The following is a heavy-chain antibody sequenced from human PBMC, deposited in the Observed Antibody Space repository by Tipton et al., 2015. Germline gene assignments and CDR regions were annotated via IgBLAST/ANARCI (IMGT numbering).Heavy chain of an antibody. D-gene: IGHD3-10*01. CDR3: ASTLLEFYYYAMDV. V-gene: IGHV4-4*07. CDR1: GGPISSYY. J-gene: IGHJ6*02. Sequence: TLSLTCTASGGPISSYYWSWIRQPAGKGLEWIGRIHSSGGTKDNPSLKSRLTMSMDTSRNQFSLKLTSVTAADTAVYYCASTLLEFYYYAMDVWGQGTTVTVSS. CDR2: IHSSGGT.